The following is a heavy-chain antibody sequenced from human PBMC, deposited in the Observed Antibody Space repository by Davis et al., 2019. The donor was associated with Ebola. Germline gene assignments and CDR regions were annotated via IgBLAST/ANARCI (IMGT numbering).Heavy chain of an antibody. CDR2: ISYDGSNK. CDR3: AKITGSFDY. J-gene: IGHJ4*02. Sequence: PGGSLRLSCAASGFTFSTHAMIWVRQAPGKGLEWVAVISYDGSNKYYADSVKGRFTISRDNSKNTLYLQMNSLRAEDTAVYYCAKITGSFDYWGQGTLVTVSS. D-gene: IGHD1-20*01. CDR1: GFTFSTHA. V-gene: IGHV3-30*18.